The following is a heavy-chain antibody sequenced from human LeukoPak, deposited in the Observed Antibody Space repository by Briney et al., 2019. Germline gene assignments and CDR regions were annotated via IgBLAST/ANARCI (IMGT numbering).Heavy chain of an antibody. CDR1: GFTFSSYA. CDR3: AKDRADTYVVVTADWFDP. D-gene: IGHD2-21*02. J-gene: IGHJ5*02. Sequence: GGSLRLSCAASGFTFSSYAMSWVRQAPGKGLEWVSAISGSGGSTYYADSVKGRFTISRDNSKNTLYLQMNSLRAEDTAVYYCAKDRADTYVVVTADWFDPWGQGTLVTVSS. V-gene: IGHV3-23*01. CDR2: ISGSGGST.